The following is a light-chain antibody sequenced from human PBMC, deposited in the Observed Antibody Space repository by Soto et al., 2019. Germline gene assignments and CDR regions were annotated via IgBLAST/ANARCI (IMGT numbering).Light chain of an antibody. J-gene: IGKJ1*01. CDR3: QQYNSYSWT. CDR2: DAS. Sequence: DIQMTQYPSTLSASVGDRVTITCRASQSISSWLDWYQQKPGKAPKLLIYDASSLESGVPSRFSGSGSGTEFTLTISSLQPDDFATYYCQQYNSYSWTFGQGTKVEIK. V-gene: IGKV1-5*01. CDR1: QSISSW.